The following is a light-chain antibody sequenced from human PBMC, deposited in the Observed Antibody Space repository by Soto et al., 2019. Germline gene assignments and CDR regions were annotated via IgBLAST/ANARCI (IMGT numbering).Light chain of an antibody. CDR2: AAS. J-gene: IGKJ1*01. V-gene: IGKV1-39*01. CDR1: QSISSY. Sequence: DIQMTQSPSSLSASVGDRVTITCRASQSISSYLNWYQQKPGKAPKLLIYAASTLQSGVPSRFTGSGSRTDVTLTISSPHPEDFATYYCQQSYSTPRTFGQGTKVEIK. CDR3: QQSYSTPRT.